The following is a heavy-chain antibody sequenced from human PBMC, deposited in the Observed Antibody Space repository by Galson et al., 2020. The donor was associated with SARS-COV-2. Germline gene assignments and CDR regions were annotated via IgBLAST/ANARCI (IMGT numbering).Heavy chain of an antibody. CDR3: ARGFRAYDFWSGDADMDV. J-gene: IGHJ6*03. D-gene: IGHD3-3*01. CDR1: GFTFSSYD. V-gene: IGHV3-13*04. CDR2: IGTAGDT. Sequence: GGSLRLSCAASGFTFSSYDMHWVRQATGKGLEWVSAIGTAGDTYYPGSVKGRFTISRENAKNSLYLQMNSLRAGDTAVYYCARGFRAYDFWSGDADMDVWGKGTTVTVSS.